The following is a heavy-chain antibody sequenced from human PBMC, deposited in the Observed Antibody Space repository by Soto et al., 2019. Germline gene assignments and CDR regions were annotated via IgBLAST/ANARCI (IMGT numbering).Heavy chain of an antibody. V-gene: IGHV3-7*01. Sequence: PGGSLRLSCAASGFTFSSYWMSWVRQAPGKGLEWVANIKQDGSEKYYVDSVKGRFTISRDNAKNSLYLQMNSLRAEDTAVYYCARDGGCSGGSCYQLVNWFDPWGQGTLVTVSS. J-gene: IGHJ5*02. CDR3: ARDGGCSGGSCYQLVNWFDP. CDR1: GFTFSSYW. CDR2: IKQDGSEK. D-gene: IGHD2-15*01.